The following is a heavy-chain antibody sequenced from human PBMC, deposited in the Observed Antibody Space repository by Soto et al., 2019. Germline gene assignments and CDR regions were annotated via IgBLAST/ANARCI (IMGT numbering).Heavy chain of an antibody. D-gene: IGHD4-17*01. CDR1: GFTFSGSA. CDR2: IRSKANSYAT. J-gene: IGHJ6*02. Sequence: PGGSLRLSCAASGFTFSGSAMHWVRQASGKGLEWVGRIRSKANSYATAYAASVKGRFTISRDDSKNTAYLQMNSLKTEDTAVYYCTRPDDYGDYYYGMDVWGQGTTVTVS. CDR3: TRPDDYGDYYYGMDV. V-gene: IGHV3-73*01.